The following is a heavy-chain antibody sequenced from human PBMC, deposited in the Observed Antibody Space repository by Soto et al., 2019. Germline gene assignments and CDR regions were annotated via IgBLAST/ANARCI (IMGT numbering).Heavy chain of an antibody. CDR1: GFTFSSYG. J-gene: IGHJ5*02. CDR3: ARDYSSSSKAVPWFDP. CDR2: IWYDGSNK. D-gene: IGHD6-6*01. V-gene: IGHV3-33*01. Sequence: PRLSCAASGFTFSSYGMHWVRQAPGKGLEWVAVIWYDGSNKYYADSVKGRFTISRDNSKNTLYLQMNSLRAEDTAVYYCARDYSSSSKAVPWFDPWGQGTLVTVSS.